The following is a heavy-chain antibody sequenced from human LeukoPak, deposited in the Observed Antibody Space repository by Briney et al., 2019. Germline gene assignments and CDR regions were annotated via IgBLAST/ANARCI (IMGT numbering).Heavy chain of an antibody. Sequence: SETLSLTCTVSGYSISSGYFWGWIRQPPGKGLEWIGSTSHSGSTYYNPSLKSRVTISGDTSKNQFSLMLSSVTAADTAVYYCARHQDDFRPSANGLWGQGTLVTVSS. J-gene: IGHJ4*02. CDR1: GYSISSGYF. CDR3: ARHQDDFRPSANGL. D-gene: IGHD3-3*01. V-gene: IGHV4-38-2*02. CDR2: TSHSGST.